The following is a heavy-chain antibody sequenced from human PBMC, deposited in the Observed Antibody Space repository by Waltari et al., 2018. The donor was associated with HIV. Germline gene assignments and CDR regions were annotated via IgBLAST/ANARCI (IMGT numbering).Heavy chain of an antibody. V-gene: IGHV3-43*01. J-gene: IGHJ6*02. CDR3: AKGLPITF. D-gene: IGHD5-18*01. CDR2: ISWDGRNI. Sequence: EVQLEESGGALLQPGGSLRLSCAASGFRFDDYTMHWVRQAPGKGLGWCSLISWDGRNIQYADSVKGRFTVSRDNSKNSLSLQMNSLRTEDTALYYCAKGLPITFWGQGTTVTVSS. CDR1: GFRFDDYT.